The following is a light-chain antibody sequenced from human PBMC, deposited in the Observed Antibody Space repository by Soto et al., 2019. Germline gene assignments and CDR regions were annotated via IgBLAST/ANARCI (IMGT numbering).Light chain of an antibody. CDR3: QQYGSSPSYT. J-gene: IGKJ2*01. CDR1: QGVSSRY. CDR2: GAS. Sequence: EIVLTQSPGTLSLSPGARATRSCRASQGVSSRYLACYQQKPGQAPRLLIFGASSRATGVPDRFSGGGSGTDFTLTISSLEPEDFAVYYCQQYGSSPSYTFGQGTKLEIK. V-gene: IGKV3-20*01.